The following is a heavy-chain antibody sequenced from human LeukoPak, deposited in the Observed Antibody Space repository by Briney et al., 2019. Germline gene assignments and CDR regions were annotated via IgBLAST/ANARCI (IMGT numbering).Heavy chain of an antibody. CDR1: GGSISSHY. CDR3: AREAYYDFWSGYRINWFDP. J-gene: IGHJ5*02. V-gene: IGHV4-59*11. CDR2: IYYSGST. Sequence: PSETLSLTCTVSGGSISSHYWSWIRQPPGKGLEWIGYIYYSGSTNYNPSLKSRVTISVDTSKSQFSLKLSSVTAADTAVYYCAREAYYDFWSGYRINWFDPWGQGTLVTVSS. D-gene: IGHD3-3*01.